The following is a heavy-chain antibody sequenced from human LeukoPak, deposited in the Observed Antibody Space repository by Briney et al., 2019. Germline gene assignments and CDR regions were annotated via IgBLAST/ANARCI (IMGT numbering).Heavy chain of an antibody. V-gene: IGHV3-21*06. CDR3: ARDHGSGSTDYFDS. Sequence: GGSLRLSCAASGFTFSRYTMNWVRQIPGRGLEWVSCISSDSSYIHYEDSVKGRFTISRDNAKNSLSLVMNSLRVEDTAVYYCARDHGSGSTDYFDSWGQGTLVTVSA. D-gene: IGHD2-15*01. CDR2: ISSDSSYI. J-gene: IGHJ4*02. CDR1: GFTFSRYT.